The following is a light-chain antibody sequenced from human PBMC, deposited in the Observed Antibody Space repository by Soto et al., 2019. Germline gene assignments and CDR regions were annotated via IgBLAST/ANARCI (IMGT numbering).Light chain of an antibody. CDR2: GAS. Sequence: EIVLTQSPGTLSLSPGERATLSCRASQSVSSNYLAWYQQKPGQAPRLLIYGASSRATGIPDRFSGSGSGTDFTLTISRLEPEDFAVYYCQQYSGSPPWTFGLGTKVQIK. CDR3: QQYSGSPPWT. J-gene: IGKJ1*01. CDR1: QSVSSNY. V-gene: IGKV3-20*01.